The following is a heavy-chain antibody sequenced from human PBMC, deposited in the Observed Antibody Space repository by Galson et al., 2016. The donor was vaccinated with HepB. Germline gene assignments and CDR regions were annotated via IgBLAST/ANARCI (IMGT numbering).Heavy chain of an antibody. Sequence: PALVKPTQTLTLTCTFSGFSLSTSGVGVGWIRQPPGKALEWLALIYWDDDKRYSPSLKSRLTITKDTSKNQVVLTMTNMDPVDTATYYCAHTYYGGNSFDYWGQGTLVTVSS. D-gene: IGHD4-23*01. CDR1: GFSLSTSGVG. CDR2: IYWDDDK. CDR3: AHTYYGGNSFDY. V-gene: IGHV2-5*02. J-gene: IGHJ4*02.